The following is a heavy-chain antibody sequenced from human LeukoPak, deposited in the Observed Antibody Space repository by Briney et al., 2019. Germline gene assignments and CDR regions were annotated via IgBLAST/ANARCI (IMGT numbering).Heavy chain of an antibody. CDR2: ISGSGGST. V-gene: IGHV3-23*01. J-gene: IGHJ4*02. CDR1: GFTFSSYA. CDR3: AAAAGVWGSYDY. D-gene: IGHD3-16*01. Sequence: GGSLRLSCAASGFTFSSYAMSWDRQAPGKGLEWVSAISGSGGSTYYADSVKGRFTISRDNSKNTLYPQMNSLRAEDTAVYYCAAAAGVWGSYDYWGQGTLVTVSS.